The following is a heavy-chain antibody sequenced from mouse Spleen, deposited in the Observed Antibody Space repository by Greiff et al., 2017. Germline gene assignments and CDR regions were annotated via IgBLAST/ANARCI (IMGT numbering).Heavy chain of an antibody. D-gene: IGHD1-1*01. J-gene: IGHJ1*03. CDR2: ISSGSSTI. CDR1: GFTFSDYG. CDR3: ARPHGSSYVRYFGV. Sequence: EVQRVESGGGLVKPGGSLKLSCAASGFTFSDYGMHWVRQAPEKGLEWVAYISSGSSTISYADTVKGRFTISSDNAKNTLYLQLTSLRSEDTAMYYCARPHGSSYVRYFGVWGTGTTGTGSS. V-gene: IGHV5-17*01.